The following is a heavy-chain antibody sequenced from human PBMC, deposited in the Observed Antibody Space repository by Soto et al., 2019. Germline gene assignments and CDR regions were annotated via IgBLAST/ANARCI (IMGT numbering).Heavy chain of an antibody. CDR3: ARSDYGSGSYGMIDY. Sequence: ETLSLTCTVSGGSIISYYWIWIRQAPGKGLEWIVYIYYSGSTNYNPSLKSRVTISVDTSKNQFSLKLSSVTAADTAVYYCARSDYGSGSYGMIDYWGQGTLVTVSS. J-gene: IGHJ4*02. CDR1: GGSIISYY. D-gene: IGHD3-10*01. V-gene: IGHV4-59*01. CDR2: IYYSGST.